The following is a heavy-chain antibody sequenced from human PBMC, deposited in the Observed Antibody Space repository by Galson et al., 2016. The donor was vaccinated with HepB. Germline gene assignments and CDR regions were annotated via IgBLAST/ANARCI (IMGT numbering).Heavy chain of an antibody. D-gene: IGHD3-22*01. CDR1: GGSISSYY. CDR2: IYYSGST. J-gene: IGHJ4*02. CDR3: ARHYYDSSGYYQYFDY. Sequence: SLTCTVSGGSISSYYWSWIRQPPGKGLEWIGYIYYSGSTDYNPSLKSRVTISVDTSKNQFSLNLRSVTAADTAVYYCARHYYDSSGYYQYFDYWGQGTLVTVSS. V-gene: IGHV4-59*01.